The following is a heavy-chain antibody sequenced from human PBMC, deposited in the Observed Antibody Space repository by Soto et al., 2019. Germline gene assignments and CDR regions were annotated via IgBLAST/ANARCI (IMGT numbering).Heavy chain of an antibody. D-gene: IGHD5-12*01. V-gene: IGHV4-59*01. CDR1: GCSISSYY. CDR3: ARGYRWLDY. J-gene: IGHJ4*02. Sequence: SETLSLTCTVSGCSISSYYWSWIRQPPGKGLEWIGYIYYSGSTNYNPSLKSRVTISVDTSKNQFSLKLSSVTAADTAVYYCARGYRWLDYWGQGTLVTV. CDR2: IYYSGST.